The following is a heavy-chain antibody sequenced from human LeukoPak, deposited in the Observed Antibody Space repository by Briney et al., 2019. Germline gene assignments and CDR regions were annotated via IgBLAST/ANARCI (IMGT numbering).Heavy chain of an antibody. CDR3: AKAKPQGSDRDFDY. Sequence: ASVKVSCKTSGYAFTGYYMHWVRQAPGQGLEWMGRINPNSGDTNYAQKFQGRVTMTGDTSITTAYMELNSLRSDDTAVYYCAKAKPQGSDRDFDYWGQGTLVTVSS. CDR2: INPNSGDT. D-gene: IGHD1-14*01. CDR1: GYAFTGYY. J-gene: IGHJ4*02. V-gene: IGHV1-2*06.